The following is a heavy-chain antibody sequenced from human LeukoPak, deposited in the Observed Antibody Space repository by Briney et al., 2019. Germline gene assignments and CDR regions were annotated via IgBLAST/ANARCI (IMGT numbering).Heavy chain of an antibody. Sequence: PSETLSLTCTVSGGSISSYYWSWIRQPPGKGLEWIGYIYYSGSTNYNPSLKSRVTISVDTSKNQFSLELSSVTAADTAVYYCVRDSIGSGSYYNSPGFDPWGQGTLVTVSS. J-gene: IGHJ5*02. CDR2: IYYSGST. CDR1: GGSISSYY. V-gene: IGHV4-59*01. D-gene: IGHD3-10*01. CDR3: VRDSIGSGSYYNSPGFDP.